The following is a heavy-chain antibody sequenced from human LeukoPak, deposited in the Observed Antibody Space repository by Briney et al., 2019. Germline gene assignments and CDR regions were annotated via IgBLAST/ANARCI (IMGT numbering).Heavy chain of an antibody. D-gene: IGHD3-22*01. CDR2: IIPIFGTA. V-gene: IGHV1-69*13. Sequence: SVKVSCKASGDTFSSYAISWVRQAPGQGLEWMGGIIPIFGTANYAQKFQGRVTITADESTSTAYMELSSLRSEDTAVYYCARVSSGYYKASFDYWGQGTLVTVSS. CDR1: GDTFSSYA. CDR3: ARVSSGYYKASFDY. J-gene: IGHJ4*02.